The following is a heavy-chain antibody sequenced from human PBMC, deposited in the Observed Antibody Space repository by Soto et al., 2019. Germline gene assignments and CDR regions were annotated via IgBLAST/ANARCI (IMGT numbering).Heavy chain of an antibody. CDR3: AGSLRRAGNNDY. CDR1: GGSVSSGSYY. D-gene: IGHD6-13*01. V-gene: IGHV4-39*01. Sequence: SETLSLTCTVSGGSVSSGSYYWSWLRQPPGKGLGWIGSIFYSGSTYYNPPLKSRVTISVDTSKNQFSLKLSSVTAADTAVYYCAGSLRRAGNNDYWGQGTLVTVSS. J-gene: IGHJ4*02. CDR2: IFYSGST.